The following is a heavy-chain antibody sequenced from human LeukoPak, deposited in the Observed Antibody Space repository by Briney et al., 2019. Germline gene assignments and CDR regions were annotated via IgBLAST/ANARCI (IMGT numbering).Heavy chain of an antibody. CDR1: GFTFSSYS. CDR3: VRDYGSY. V-gene: IGHV3-48*02. D-gene: IGHD3-10*01. CDR2: IDKSGGTM. J-gene: IGHJ4*02. Sequence: GGSLRLSCAASGFTFSSYSMNWVRQAPGKGLEWVSYIDKSGGTMYNADSVKGRFTISRDNAKNSLYLQMNSLRDEDTAVYYCVRDYGSYWGQGTLVTVSS.